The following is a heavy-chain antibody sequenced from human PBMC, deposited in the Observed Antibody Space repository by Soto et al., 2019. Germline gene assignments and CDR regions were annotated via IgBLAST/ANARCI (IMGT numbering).Heavy chain of an antibody. D-gene: IGHD3-10*01. CDR2: IYYSGST. CDR1: VGSISSSSYY. Sequence: ETLSLTCTVSVGSISSSSYYWGWIRQPPGKGLEWIGSIYYSGSTYYNPSLKSRVTISVDTSKNQFSLKLSSVTAADTAVYYCASHTMVRGVTPRSWFDPWGQGTLVTVSS. J-gene: IGHJ5*02. V-gene: IGHV4-39*01. CDR3: ASHTMVRGVTPRSWFDP.